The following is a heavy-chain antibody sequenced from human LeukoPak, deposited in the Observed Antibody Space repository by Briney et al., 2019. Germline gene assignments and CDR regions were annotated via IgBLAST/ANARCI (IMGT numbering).Heavy chain of an antibody. CDR2: IYYSGST. V-gene: IGHV4-59*01. Sequence: GSLRLSCAASGFTFSYYWSWIRQPPGKGLEWIGYIYYSGSTNYNPSLKSRVTISVDTSKNQFSLKLSTVTAADTAVYYCARVMVRGVISYYYYMDVWGKGSTVTISS. J-gene: IGHJ6*03. CDR3: ARVMVRGVISYYYYMDV. D-gene: IGHD3-10*01. CDR1: GFTFSYY.